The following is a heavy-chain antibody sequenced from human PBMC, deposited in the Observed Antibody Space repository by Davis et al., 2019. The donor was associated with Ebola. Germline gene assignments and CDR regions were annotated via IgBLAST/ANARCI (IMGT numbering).Heavy chain of an antibody. Sequence: AASVKVSCKASGYTFRNYGISWVRQAPGHGLEWMGWISAYNGDTDYAQKFQGRVTMTTDTSTNTAYMELRSLRSDDTAVYFCARDYSDISIGYPGLMVDPWGQGTLVIVSS. V-gene: IGHV1-18*01. CDR2: ISAYNGDT. D-gene: IGHD3-9*01. J-gene: IGHJ5*02. CDR3: ARDYSDISIGYPGLMVDP. CDR1: GYTFRNYG.